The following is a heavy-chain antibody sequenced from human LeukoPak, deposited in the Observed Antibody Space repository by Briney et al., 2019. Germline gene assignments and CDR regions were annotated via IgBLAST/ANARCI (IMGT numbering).Heavy chain of an antibody. D-gene: IGHD3-22*01. CDR2: IGSSSSPI. J-gene: IGHJ5*02. CDR1: GFTFSNYN. CDR3: AREVNYYDSSGYYNWFDP. V-gene: IGHV3-48*02. Sequence: GGSLRLSCAASGFTFSNYNINWVRQAPGKGLEWVSFIGSSSSPIYYADSVKGRFTVSRDNAKNSLYLHLNSLRDEDTAVYYCAREVNYYDSSGYYNWFDPWGQGTLVTVSS.